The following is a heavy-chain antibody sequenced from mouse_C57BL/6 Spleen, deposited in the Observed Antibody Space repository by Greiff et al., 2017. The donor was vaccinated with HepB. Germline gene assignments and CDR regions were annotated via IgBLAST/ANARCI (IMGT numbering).Heavy chain of an antibody. CDR3: ARIYYYGSSPYYFDY. V-gene: IGHV1-55*01. Sequence: QVQLQQPGAELVKPGASVKMSCKASGYTFTSYWITWVKQRPGQGLEWIGDIYPGSGSTNYNEKFKSKATLTVVTSSSTAYMQLSSLTSEDSAVYYCARIYYYGSSPYYFDYWGQGTTLTVSS. CDR2: IYPGSGST. D-gene: IGHD1-1*01. J-gene: IGHJ2*01. CDR1: GYTFTSYW.